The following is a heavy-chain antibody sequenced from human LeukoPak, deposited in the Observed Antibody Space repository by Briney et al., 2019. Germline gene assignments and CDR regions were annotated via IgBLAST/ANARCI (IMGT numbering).Heavy chain of an antibody. CDR2: IYHSGST. CDR3: ARVVNYYDSSGYYNGYGMDV. Sequence: SETLSLTCTVSGGSISTYYWSWIRQPPGKGLEWIGYIYHSGSTNYDPSLKSRVTISVDRSKNQFSLKLSSATAADTAVYYCARVVNYYDSSGYYNGYGMDVWGQGTTVTVSS. V-gene: IGHV4-59*12. J-gene: IGHJ6*02. D-gene: IGHD3-22*01. CDR1: GGSISTYY.